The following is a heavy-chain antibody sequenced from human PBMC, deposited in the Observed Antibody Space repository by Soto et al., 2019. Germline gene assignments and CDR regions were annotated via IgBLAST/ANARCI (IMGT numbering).Heavy chain of an antibody. J-gene: IGHJ4*02. D-gene: IGHD2-15*01. CDR1: GGSFKSGSYS. V-gene: IGHV4-61*01. CDR3: ARATCSGGSCYSFDY. CDR2: VYHTGRT. Sequence: PSETLSLTCTVSGGSFKSGSYSWSWIRQPPGKGLEWIGYVYHTGRTSYNPSLKSRVSISMDTSKNQFSLKLSSVTAADTAVYYCARATCSGGSCYSFDYWGQGTLVTVSS.